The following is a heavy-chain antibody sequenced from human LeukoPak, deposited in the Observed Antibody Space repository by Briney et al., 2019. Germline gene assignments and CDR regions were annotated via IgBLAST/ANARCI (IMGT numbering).Heavy chain of an antibody. CDR1: GDPISNGDYY. J-gene: IGHJ4*02. CDR2: IYTSGST. Sequence: SQTLSLTCSVSGDPISNGDYYWSWIRQPAGKGLEWIGRIYTSGSTYYNPSLKSRVTISVDTSKNQFSLKLSSVTAADTAVYYCARGAGPYCSSTSCHPYYFDYWGQGTLVTVSS. D-gene: IGHD2-2*01. CDR3: ARGAGPYCSSTSCHPYYFDY. V-gene: IGHV4-61*02.